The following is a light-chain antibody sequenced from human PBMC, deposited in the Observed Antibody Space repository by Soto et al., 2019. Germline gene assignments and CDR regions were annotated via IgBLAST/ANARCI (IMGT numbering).Light chain of an antibody. Sequence: QSVLTQPPSVSGAPGQRVTISCTGSSSNIGAGYDVHWYQQLPGTAPKLLIYGNSNRPSGVPDRFSGSKSGASASLAITGLQAEDEADYYCQSYDSSLRGVFGTGKKGTVL. V-gene: IGLV1-40*01. CDR3: QSYDSSLRGV. J-gene: IGLJ1*01. CDR2: GNS. CDR1: SSNIGAGYD.